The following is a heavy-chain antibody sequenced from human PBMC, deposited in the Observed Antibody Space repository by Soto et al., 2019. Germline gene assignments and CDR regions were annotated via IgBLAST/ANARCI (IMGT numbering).Heavy chain of an antibody. Sequence: EVQLLESGGGLVQPGGSLRLSCAASGFTFTTYAMTWVRQAPGKGLEWVSAISGSGGSTYYADSVKGRFTISRDNSKNMLYLQMNSLRAEDTAVYYFAKNWDTTFSSSSHWGQGTLVTVSS. J-gene: IGHJ4*02. V-gene: IGHV3-23*01. CDR2: ISGSGGST. CDR3: AKNWDTTFSSSSH. CDR1: GFTFTTYA. D-gene: IGHD6-6*01.